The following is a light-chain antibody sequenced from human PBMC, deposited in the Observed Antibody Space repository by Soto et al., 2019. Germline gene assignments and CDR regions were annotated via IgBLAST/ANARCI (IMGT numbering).Light chain of an antibody. CDR1: QSLSSN. CDR3: QQYGSSPWT. CDR2: RAS. J-gene: IGKJ1*01. Sequence: EIVLTHSPVTLCVSPGARATMSCMASQSLSSNLAWYPLKPGQAPRLLIYRASTRATGIPARFSGSGSGTEFTLTISSLQSEDFAVYYCQQYGSSPWTFGQGTKVDIK. V-gene: IGKV3-15*01.